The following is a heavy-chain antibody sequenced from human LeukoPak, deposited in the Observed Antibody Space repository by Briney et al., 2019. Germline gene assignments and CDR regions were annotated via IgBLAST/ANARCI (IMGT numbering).Heavy chain of an antibody. CDR1: GFTFSSYT. CDR3: AKKEVVGGGHPYGMDV. V-gene: IGHV3-23*01. CDR2: ISYGGGGYI. D-gene: IGHD2-2*01. J-gene: IGHJ6*02. Sequence: PGGSLRLSCEGSGFTFSSYTMSWVRQAPGKGLEWVATISYGGGGYIYYADSVKGRFTISRDNSKNTLYLQMNSLRAEDTALYYCAKKEVVGGGHPYGMDVWGQGTTVTVSS.